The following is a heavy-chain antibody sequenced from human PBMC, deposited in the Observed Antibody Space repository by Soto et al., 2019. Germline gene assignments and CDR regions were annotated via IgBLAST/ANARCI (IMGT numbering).Heavy chain of an antibody. J-gene: IGHJ4*02. CDR1: GGSFGGYY. V-gene: IGHV4-34*01. D-gene: IGHD6-13*01. Sequence: QVQLQQWGAGLLKPSETLSLTCAVYGGSFGGYYWSWIRQPPGKGLEWIGEINHSGSTNYNPSLKSRVTISVDTSKNQFSLKLSSVTAADTAVYYCAREKPYSSSWYHDYWGQGTLVTVSS. CDR2: INHSGST. CDR3: AREKPYSSSWYHDY.